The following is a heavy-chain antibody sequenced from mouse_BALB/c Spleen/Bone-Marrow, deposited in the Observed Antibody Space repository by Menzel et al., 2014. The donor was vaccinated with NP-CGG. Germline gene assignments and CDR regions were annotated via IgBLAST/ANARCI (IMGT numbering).Heavy chain of an antibody. V-gene: IGHV14-3*02. CDR1: GFNIKDTY. CDR2: IDPANGNA. J-gene: IGHJ4*01. D-gene: IGHD1-1*02. CDR3: ARVKLWSYAMDY. Sequence: EVQLVESEAELVKPGASVKLSCTASGFNIKDTYMHWVKQRPEQGLEWIGRIDPANGNANYDPKFQGKATITADTSSNTAYLQLSSLTSEDTAVYYCARVKLWSYAMDYWGQGTSVTVSS.